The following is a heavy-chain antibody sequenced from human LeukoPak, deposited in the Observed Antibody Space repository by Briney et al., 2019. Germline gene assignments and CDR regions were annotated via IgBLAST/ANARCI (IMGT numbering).Heavy chain of an antibody. CDR3: ARGNSGRYSRYYYYYMDV. Sequence: PSETLSLTCTVSGGSISSSSYYWGWIRQPPGKGLEWIGSIYYSGSTYYNPSFKSRVTISVDTSKNQLSLKLTSVTAADTAVYYCARGNSGRYSRYYYYYMDVWGKGTTVTVSS. CDR2: IYYSGST. CDR1: GGSISSSSYY. V-gene: IGHV4-39*02. D-gene: IGHD1-26*01. J-gene: IGHJ6*03.